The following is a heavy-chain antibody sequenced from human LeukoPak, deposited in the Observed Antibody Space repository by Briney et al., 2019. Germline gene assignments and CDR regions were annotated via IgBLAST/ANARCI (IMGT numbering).Heavy chain of an antibody. D-gene: IGHD2-2*01. CDR2: ITGSGNYT. V-gene: IGHV3-23*01. J-gene: IGHJ5*02. Sequence: GGSLRLSCAASGFTFSTYGRSWVRQAPGKGLEWVSTITGSGNYTAYADSLKGRFTISRYSSKNTVYLQMNSLRAEDTAVYYCARRTRALCTKTSCPRVSWGQGTLVTVSS. CDR3: ARRTRALCTKTSCPRVS. CDR1: GFTFSTYG.